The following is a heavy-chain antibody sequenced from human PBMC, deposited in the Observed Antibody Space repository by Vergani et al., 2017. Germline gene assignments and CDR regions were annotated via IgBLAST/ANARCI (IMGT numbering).Heavy chain of an antibody. D-gene: IGHD6-19*01. J-gene: IGHJ5*02. V-gene: IGHV4-59*11. CDR1: FDSIRNLY. Sequence: QVQLQESGPGLVKSSETLSLTCSVSFDSIRNLYCNWIRQPPGKGLECIGSIHYSENTNYNPSLKTRGTISVDTSKNQFSLTLTSVTAADTAVYYCASDTHSGQRADRWGQGILVTVTS. CDR2: IHYSENT. CDR3: ASDTHSGQRADR.